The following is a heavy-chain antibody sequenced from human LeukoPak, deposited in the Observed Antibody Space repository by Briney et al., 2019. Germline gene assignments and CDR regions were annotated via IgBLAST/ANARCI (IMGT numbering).Heavy chain of an antibody. CDR2: IYETGST. CDR3: ARTLWFGELLSEEYYFDY. J-gene: IGHJ4*02. CDR1: GGSISSSSHY. V-gene: IGHV4-39*05. Sequence: PSETPSLTRTVSGGSISSSSHYWGWIRQPPGKGLEFIGNIYETGSTYYNPSLKSRVTIFVDTSKSQFSLKLSSVTAADTAVYYCARTLWFGELLSEEYYFDYWGQGTLVTVSS. D-gene: IGHD3-10*01.